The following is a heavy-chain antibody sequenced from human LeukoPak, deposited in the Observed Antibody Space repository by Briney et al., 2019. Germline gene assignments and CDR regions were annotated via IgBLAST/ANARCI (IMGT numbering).Heavy chain of an antibody. CDR3: ARRRDGYNFGSFYFDY. CDR1: GASVSRNW. CDR2: IFHTGST. J-gene: IGHJ4*02. Sequence: SETLSLTCTVSGASVSRNWWSWVRQPPGKGLEWIGSIFHTGSTYDNPSLKSRVTTSVDTSKNQFSLSLNSVTAADTAVYYCARRRDGYNFGSFYFDYWGQGILVTVSS. V-gene: IGHV4-38-2*02. D-gene: IGHD5-24*01.